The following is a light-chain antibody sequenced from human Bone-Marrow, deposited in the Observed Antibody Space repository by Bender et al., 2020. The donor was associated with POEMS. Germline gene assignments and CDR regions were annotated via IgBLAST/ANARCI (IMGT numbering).Light chain of an antibody. CDR1: IIGRNP. CDR3: STWDDRLNAWL. J-gene: IGLJ3*02. CDR2: ADD. Sequence: QSVLTQPPSASGTPGQRVTISCSGGIIGRNPIHWYQHLPGTAPRLVIYADDLRPSGVPNRFSASKSGSSASLAISGLQSEDAADYYCSTWDDRLNAWLFGGGTKLTVL. V-gene: IGLV1-44*01.